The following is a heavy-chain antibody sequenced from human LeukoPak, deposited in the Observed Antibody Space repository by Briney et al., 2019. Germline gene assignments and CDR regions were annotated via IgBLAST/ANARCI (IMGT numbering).Heavy chain of an antibody. V-gene: IGHV4-59*08. J-gene: IGHJ3*02. CDR1: GGSISSYY. CDR2: VYYSGST. CDR3: ARLMWSSSDAFDI. D-gene: IGHD1-26*01. Sequence: SETLSLTCTVSGGSISSYYWSWIRQPPGKGLEWIGYVYYSGSTNYNPSLKSRVTISVDKSKNQFSLKLSSVTAADTAVYYCARLMWSSSDAFDIWGQGTMVTVSS.